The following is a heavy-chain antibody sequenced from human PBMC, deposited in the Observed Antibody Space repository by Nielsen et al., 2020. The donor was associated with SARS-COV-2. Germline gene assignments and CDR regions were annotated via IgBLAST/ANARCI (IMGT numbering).Heavy chain of an antibody. D-gene: IGHD3-22*01. CDR2: ISGSGGST. Sequence: GESLKISCAASGFTFSSYAMSWVRQAPGKGLEWVSAISGSGGSTYYADSVKGRFTISRENAKNSLYLQMNSLRAGDTAVYYCARTYYDSSGYFYWYFDLWGRGTLVTVSS. V-gene: IGHV3-23*01. J-gene: IGHJ2*01. CDR3: ARTYYDSSGYFYWYFDL. CDR1: GFTFSSYA.